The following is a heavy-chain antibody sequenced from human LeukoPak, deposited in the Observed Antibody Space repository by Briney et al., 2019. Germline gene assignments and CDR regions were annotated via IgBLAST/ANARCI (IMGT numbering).Heavy chain of an antibody. CDR2: INDSGST. J-gene: IGHJ5*02. Sequence: PSETLSLTCAVYGGSFSGYYWSWIRQPPGKGLEWIGEINDSGSTNYNPSLKSRVTISVDTSKNQFSLNLNSVTAADTAVYYCARLQQWLVRGFDPWGQGTLVTVSS. CDR1: GGSFSGYY. V-gene: IGHV4-34*01. D-gene: IGHD6-19*01. CDR3: ARLQQWLVRGFDP.